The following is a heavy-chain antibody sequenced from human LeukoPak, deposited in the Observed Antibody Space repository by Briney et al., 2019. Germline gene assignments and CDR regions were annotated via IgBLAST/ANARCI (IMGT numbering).Heavy chain of an antibody. CDR3: ASYPNWNDAFDI. D-gene: IGHD1-1*01. V-gene: IGHV4-61*02. CDR2: IYTSGST. CDR1: GGSISSGSFY. Sequence: SETLSLTCTVSGGSISSGSFYWSWTRQPAGKGLEWIGRIYTSGSTNYNPSLKSRVTISIDTSKNQFSLKLSSVTAADTAVYYCASYPNWNDAFDIWGQGTMVTVSS. J-gene: IGHJ3*02.